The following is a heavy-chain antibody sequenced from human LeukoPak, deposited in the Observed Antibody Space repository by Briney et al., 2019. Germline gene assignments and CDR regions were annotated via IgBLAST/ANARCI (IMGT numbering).Heavy chain of an antibody. Sequence: GGPLRLSCAASGFTFSSYGMHWVRQAPGKGLEWVAVISYDGTNKYYADSVKGRFTISRDNSKNTLYLQMNSLRAEDTAVYYCAKVHCSSTSCYPNYYYYYGMDVWGQGTTVTVSS. CDR1: GFTFSSYG. CDR3: AKVHCSSTSCYPNYYYYYGMDV. V-gene: IGHV3-30*18. J-gene: IGHJ6*02. D-gene: IGHD2-2*01. CDR2: ISYDGTNK.